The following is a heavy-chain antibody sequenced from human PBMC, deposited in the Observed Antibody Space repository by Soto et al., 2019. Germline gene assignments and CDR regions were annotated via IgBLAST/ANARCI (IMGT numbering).Heavy chain of an antibody. CDR3: AKEGPGGGRHFYYAMDV. CDR2: ITNDGNNE. D-gene: IGHD1-26*01. J-gene: IGHJ6*02. CDR1: GFIFNTFP. Sequence: GGSLRLSCEASGFIFNTFPVHWIRQAPGKGLEWVALITNDGNNEYYRESVKGRFSISRGRSTNTVDLLMNSLRPEDTGVYYCAKEGPGGGRHFYYAMDVWGQGTTVTVSS. V-gene: IGHV3-30*02.